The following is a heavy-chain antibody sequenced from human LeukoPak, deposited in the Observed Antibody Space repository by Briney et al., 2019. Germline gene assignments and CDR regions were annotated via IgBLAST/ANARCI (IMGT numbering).Heavy chain of an antibody. CDR1: RFTFSDYY. CDR2: IKQDGSEK. CDR3: ARDKKLQLWRPFDY. D-gene: IGHD5-18*01. V-gene: IGHV3-7*01. Sequence: GGSLRLSCAASRFTFSDYYMNWIRQAPGKGLEWVANIKQDGSEKYYVDSVKGRFTISRDNAKNSLYLQMNSLRAEDTAVYYCARDKKLQLWRPFDYWGQGVLVTVAS. J-gene: IGHJ4*02.